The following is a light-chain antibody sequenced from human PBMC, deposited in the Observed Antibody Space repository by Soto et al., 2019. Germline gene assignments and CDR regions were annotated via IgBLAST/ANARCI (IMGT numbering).Light chain of an antibody. CDR2: DTS. J-gene: IGKJ3*01. CDR3: QQRNTWPPIFP. Sequence: EIALTQSPATLSLSPGERATLSCRASQSVSSYLAWYQQKPGQPPRLLIYDTSNRATGIPARFSGSGSGTDFTLTISSLEPEDFAVYYCQQRNTWPPIFPFGPGTKVEIK. V-gene: IGKV3-11*01. CDR1: QSVSSY.